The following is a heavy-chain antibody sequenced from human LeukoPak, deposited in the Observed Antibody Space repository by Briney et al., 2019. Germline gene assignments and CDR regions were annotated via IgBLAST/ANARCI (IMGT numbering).Heavy chain of an antibody. V-gene: IGHV3-23*01. CDR3: ARDRGLTVSSLDY. Sequence: GGSLRLSCAASGFTFSSYAMSWVRQAPGKGLEWVSAISGSGGSTYNADSVKGRFTISRDNSKNTLYLQMNSLRAEDTAVYYCARDRGLTVSSLDYWGQGTLVTVSS. CDR2: ISGSGGST. CDR1: GFTFSSYA. D-gene: IGHD4-17*01. J-gene: IGHJ4*02.